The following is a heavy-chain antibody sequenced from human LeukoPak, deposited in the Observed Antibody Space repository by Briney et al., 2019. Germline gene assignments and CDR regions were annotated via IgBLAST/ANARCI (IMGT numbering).Heavy chain of an antibody. J-gene: IGHJ4*02. CDR2: INPNSGGT. D-gene: IGHD1-26*01. CDR1: GYTFTGYY. CDR3: ATGYSGSYEFDY. Sequence: GASVKVSCKASGYTFTGYYMHWVRQAPGQGLEWMGWINPNSGGTNYAQKFQGRVTMTRDTSISTAYMELSSLRSEDTAVYYCATGYSGSYEFDYWGQGTLVTVSS. V-gene: IGHV1-2*02.